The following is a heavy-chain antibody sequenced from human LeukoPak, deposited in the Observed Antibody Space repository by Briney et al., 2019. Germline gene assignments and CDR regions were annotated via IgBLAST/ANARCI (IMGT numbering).Heavy chain of an antibody. Sequence: TGGSLRLSWAASGFTFSSYSMNWVRQAPGKGLEWVSYISSSGSTIYYADSVKGRLTISRDNAKNSLYLQLSSLRDEDTAVYYCARDCRLNCARQPGFDAWGQGTLVTVSS. J-gene: IGHJ5*02. CDR3: ARDCRLNCARQPGFDA. D-gene: IGHD1-1*01. CDR1: GFTFSSYS. V-gene: IGHV3-48*02. CDR2: ISSSGSTI.